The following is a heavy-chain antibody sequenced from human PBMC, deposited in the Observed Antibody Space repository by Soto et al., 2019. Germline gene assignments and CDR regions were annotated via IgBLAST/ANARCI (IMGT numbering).Heavy chain of an antibody. J-gene: IGHJ4*02. Sequence: PGGSLRLSYAASGFTFSSYAMSWVRQAPEKGLKWVSGISDGGGSTYYADSVKGRFTVSRDNSKNTLYLQVNSLRAEDTAVYYCARTPPYCSSTSCYIDYWGQGTLVTVS. V-gene: IGHV3-23*01. D-gene: IGHD2-2*02. CDR2: ISDGGGST. CDR1: GFTFSSYA. CDR3: ARTPPYCSSTSCYIDY.